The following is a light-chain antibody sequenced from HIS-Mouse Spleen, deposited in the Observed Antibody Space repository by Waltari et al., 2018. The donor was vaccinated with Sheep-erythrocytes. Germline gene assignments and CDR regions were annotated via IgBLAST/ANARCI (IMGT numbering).Light chain of an antibody. Sequence: QSALTQPRSVSGSPGQSVTISCTGTSSDVGGYNYVSWYQQPPGKAPQPVIYDVSKRPSGVPDRFSGSKSGNTASLTISGLQAEDEADYYCCSYAGSYTFVVFGGGTKLTVL. V-gene: IGLV2-11*01. CDR2: DVS. J-gene: IGLJ2*01. CDR1: SSDVGGYNY. CDR3: CSYAGSYTFVV.